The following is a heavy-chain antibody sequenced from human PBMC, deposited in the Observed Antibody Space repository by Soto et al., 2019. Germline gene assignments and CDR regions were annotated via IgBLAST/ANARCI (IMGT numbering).Heavy chain of an antibody. CDR1: GFTFDDYP. Sequence: GGSLRLSCAASGFTFDDYPMHWVRQAPGKGLQWVSLISWDGASTSLADSVQGRFTVSRDNSKNSLYLHMNSVRAEDTALYFCAKDNRAKWLDVWGESFDVWGQGTMVTVS. V-gene: IGHV3-43*01. CDR3: AKDNRAKWLDVWGESFDV. D-gene: IGHD3-16*01. J-gene: IGHJ3*01. CDR2: ISWDGAST.